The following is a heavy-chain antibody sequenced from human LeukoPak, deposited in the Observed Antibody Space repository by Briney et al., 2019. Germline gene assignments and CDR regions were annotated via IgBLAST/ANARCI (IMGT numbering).Heavy chain of an antibody. D-gene: IGHD3-3*01. Sequence: SETLSLTYTVSGGSISSNYWSWTRQRPGKGLEWIGYISKSGSTNCSPSLKNRVIISVDTSKNQLSLKVSSVTAADTAIYYCARHIGAFWRGSYSDGYYYGMDVWGQGTTVTVSS. CDR3: ARHIGAFWRGSYSDGYYYGMDV. V-gene: IGHV4-59*08. CDR1: GGSISSNY. CDR2: ISKSGST. J-gene: IGHJ6*02.